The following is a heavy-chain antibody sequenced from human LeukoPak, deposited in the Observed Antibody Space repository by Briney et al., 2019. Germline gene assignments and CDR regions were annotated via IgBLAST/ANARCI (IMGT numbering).Heavy chain of an antibody. V-gene: IGHV3-15*01. CDR2: IKSKNEGGTT. J-gene: IGHJ5*02. CDR1: GFTFSNAW. CDR3: TTHPIAAPSA. Sequence: GGSLRLSCAASGFTFSNAWMTWVRQAPGKGLEWVGHIKSKNEGGTTNYAAPVKGRFIISRDDSKDTLYLQMNSLKTDDTAVYYCTTHPIAAPSAWGQGTLVTVSS. D-gene: IGHD2-15*01.